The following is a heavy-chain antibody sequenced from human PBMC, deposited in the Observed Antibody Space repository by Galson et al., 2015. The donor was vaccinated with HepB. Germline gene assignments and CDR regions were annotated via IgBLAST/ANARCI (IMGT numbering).Heavy chain of an antibody. Sequence: SVKVSCKASGYTFTSYDINWVRQATGQGLEWMGWVNPYSGDTGYIQKLQGRVTMTRNTSISTAYMELRSLRSEDTAVYYCARGPYSGASTGLAGYWGQGTLVTVSS. CDR1: GYTFTSYD. D-gene: IGHD1-26*01. CDR2: VNPYSGDT. J-gene: IGHJ1*01. V-gene: IGHV1-8*01. CDR3: ARGPYSGASTGLAGY.